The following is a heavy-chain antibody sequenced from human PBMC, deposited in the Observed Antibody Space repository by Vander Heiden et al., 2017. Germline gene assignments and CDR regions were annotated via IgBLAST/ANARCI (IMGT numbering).Heavy chain of an antibody. Sequence: EVQLLESGGGLVQPGGSLKLRCAASGVPFSSYTMSWVRQAPGKGLEWVSGISGSGGSTYYADSVKGRFTISRDNSKNTLYLQMNSLRAEDTAIYYCAKRDGYNLGIDYWGQGTLVAVSS. V-gene: IGHV3-23*01. CDR2: ISGSGGST. D-gene: IGHD5-12*01. CDR1: GVPFSSYT. J-gene: IGHJ4*02. CDR3: AKRDGYNLGIDY.